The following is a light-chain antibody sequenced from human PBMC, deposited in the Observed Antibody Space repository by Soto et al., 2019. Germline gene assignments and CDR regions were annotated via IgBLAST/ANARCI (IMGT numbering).Light chain of an antibody. Sequence: DIVMTQSPPTLSVSPGERATLSCRASQSVSSNLAWYQQKPGQAPRLLIYGASTRATGIPARFGGSGSGTEFTLTISSLQSEDFAVYYCQQYNNWPRTFGQGTKVDIK. J-gene: IGKJ1*01. V-gene: IGKV3-15*01. CDR1: QSVSSN. CDR2: GAS. CDR3: QQYNNWPRT.